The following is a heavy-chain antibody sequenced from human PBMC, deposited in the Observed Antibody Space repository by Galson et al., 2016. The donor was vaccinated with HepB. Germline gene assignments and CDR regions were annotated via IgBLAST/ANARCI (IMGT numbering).Heavy chain of an antibody. V-gene: IGHV3-48*04. CDR3: ARDPWGAWWCIRPFKY. J-gene: IGHJ4*02. CDR2: ISGSRSSI. Sequence: SLRLSCAASRFTFSSYNMNWVRQAPGKGLEWVSYISGSRSSISCADSVKGRITISRDNAGNSLYLQMNSLRAEDTAVYYCARDPWGAWWCIRPFKYWGQGILVTVSS. CDR1: RFTFSSYN. D-gene: IGHD2-21*01.